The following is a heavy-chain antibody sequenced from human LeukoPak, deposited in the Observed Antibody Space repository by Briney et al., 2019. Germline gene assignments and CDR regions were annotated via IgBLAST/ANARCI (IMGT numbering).Heavy chain of an antibody. CDR3: AKDFRIGYSAHFDY. V-gene: IGHV3-30*04. CDR2: MSYDGSIK. CDR1: GFTFSSYA. Sequence: GSLRLSCAASGFTFSSYAMHWVRQAPGKGLEWVALMSYDGSIKHFADSVKGRFSISRDNSKNTLYLQMDSLRGEDTAVYYCAKDFRIGYSAHFDYWGQGALVTVSS. J-gene: IGHJ4*02. D-gene: IGHD2-21*01.